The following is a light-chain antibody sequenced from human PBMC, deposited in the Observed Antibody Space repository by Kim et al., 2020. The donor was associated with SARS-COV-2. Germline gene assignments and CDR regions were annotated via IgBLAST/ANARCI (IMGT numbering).Light chain of an antibody. Sequence: VCPGERATPSCRARQRVSSNLAWYQQKPDQAPRLLIYGASTRATGIPARFSGSGSGTEFTLTISSLQSEDFAVYYCQQYNNWPWTFGQGTKVDIK. J-gene: IGKJ1*01. V-gene: IGKV3-15*01. CDR2: GAS. CDR1: QRVSSN. CDR3: QQYNNWPWT.